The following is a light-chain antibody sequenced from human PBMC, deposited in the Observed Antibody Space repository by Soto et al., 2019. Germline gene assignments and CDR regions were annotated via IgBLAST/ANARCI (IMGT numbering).Light chain of an antibody. CDR1: QTISTY. CDR3: QQGYTTPLT. J-gene: IGKJ4*01. V-gene: IGKV1-39*01. CDR2: AAS. Sequence: DIQMTQSPSSLSASIGDRVTIPCRASQTISTYLNWYQQKPGKAPKLLIYAASNLQRGVPSRFSGSGSGTDFTLTISSLQPEDFATYYCQQGYTTPLTFGGGTKVEI.